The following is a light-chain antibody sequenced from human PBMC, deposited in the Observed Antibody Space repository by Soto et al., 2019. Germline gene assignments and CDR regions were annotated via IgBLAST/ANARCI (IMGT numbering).Light chain of an antibody. CDR3: RSYSSSNSRPLV. J-gene: IGLJ1*01. CDR2: DVS. V-gene: IGLV2-14*01. CDR1: SSDVGGYNY. Sequence: QSALTQPASVSGSPGQSITISCTGTSSDVGGYNYVSWYQQHPGKAPKFMIYDVSNRPSGVSNRFSGSKSGNTASLTISGLEPEDEAEYYCRSYSSSNSRPLVFGTGTKLTVL.